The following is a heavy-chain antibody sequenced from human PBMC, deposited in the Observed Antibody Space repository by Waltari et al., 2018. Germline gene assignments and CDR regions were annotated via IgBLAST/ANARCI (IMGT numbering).Heavy chain of an antibody. CDR1: GYTFTSSA. Sequence: QVQLVQSGAEVKKPGASVKASCTASGYTFTSSAINWVRPATGHRMGWMNPNSGNTGYAQKFQGRVTITRNTSISTAYMELSSLRSEDTAVYYCAGAREYCSGGSCYLRYYGMDVWGQGTTVTVSS. D-gene: IGHD2-15*01. CDR2: MNPNSGNT. V-gene: IGHV1-8*03. J-gene: IGHJ6*02. CDR3: AGAREYCSGGSCYLRYYGMDV.